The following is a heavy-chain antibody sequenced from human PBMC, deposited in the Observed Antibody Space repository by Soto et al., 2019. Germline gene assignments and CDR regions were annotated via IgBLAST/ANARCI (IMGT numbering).Heavy chain of an antibody. CDR2: VIPMFPTT. CDR3: ARDGDSADYGY. V-gene: IGHV1-69*06. D-gene: IGHD2-21*01. Sequence: QVQLVQSGAEVKRPGSSVKVSCKASGDTFGRNAIHWVRQAPGQGLEWMGGVIPMFPTTNYAQKVKGRRTINADKSTSTAYMEMSSLRSEDTAVYYCARDGDSADYGYWGQGTLVTVSS. J-gene: IGHJ4*02. CDR1: GDTFGRNA.